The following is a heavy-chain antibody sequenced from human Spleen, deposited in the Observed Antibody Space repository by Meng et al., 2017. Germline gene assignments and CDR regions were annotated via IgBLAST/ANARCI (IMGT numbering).Heavy chain of an antibody. J-gene: IGHJ4*02. V-gene: IGHV4-59*01. CDR1: GGSFSGYY. CDR3: ARGVIGGGYYSRGKYYFDY. D-gene: IGHD3-22*01. Sequence: QEAGPGLVKPSGTLSLTCAVYGGSFSGYYWSWIRQPPGKGLEWIGYIYYSGSTNYNPSLKSRVTISVDTSKNQFSLKLSSVTAADTAVYYCARGVIGGGYYSRGKYYFDYWGQGTLVTASS. CDR2: IYYSGST.